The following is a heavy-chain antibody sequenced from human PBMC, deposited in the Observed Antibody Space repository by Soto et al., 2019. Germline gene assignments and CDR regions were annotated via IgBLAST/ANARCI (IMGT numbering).Heavy chain of an antibody. V-gene: IGHV1-46*03. CDR2: INPSGGST. D-gene: IGHD6-19*01. CDR1: GYTFTSYY. J-gene: IGHJ5*02. CDR3: ARDGDSSGWYRDWFDP. Sequence: GASVKVSCKASGYTFTSYYMHWVRQAPGQGLEWMGIINPSGGSTSYAQKFQGRVTMTRDTSTSTVYMELSSLRSEDTAVYYCARDGDSSGWYRDWFDPWGQGTLVTVSS.